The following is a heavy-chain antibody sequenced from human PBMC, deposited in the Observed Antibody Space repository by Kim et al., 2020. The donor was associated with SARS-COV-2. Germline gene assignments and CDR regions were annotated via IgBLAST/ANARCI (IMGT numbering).Heavy chain of an antibody. CDR2: ISYDGSNK. J-gene: IGHJ3*02. V-gene: IGHV3-30*04. CDR1: GFTFSSYA. D-gene: IGHD6-13*01. CDR3: ARVNGIAAAGYAFDI. Sequence: GGSLILSCAASGFTFSSYAMHWVRQAPGKGLEWVAVISYDGSNKYYADSVKGRFTISRDNSKNTLYLQMNSLRAEDTAVYYCARVNGIAAAGYAFDIWGQGTMVTVSS.